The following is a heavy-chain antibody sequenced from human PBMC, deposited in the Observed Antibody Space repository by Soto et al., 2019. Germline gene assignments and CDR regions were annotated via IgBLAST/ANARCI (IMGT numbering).Heavy chain of an antibody. CDR1: GGSVGSGAYY. Sequence: PSETLSLTCIVSGGSVGSGAYYWSWIRQPPGNALEWIGYIQYSGDTNYNSSLKSRVTISVDMSRNRFSLKLTSVTAADTAFYYFARHDYSDRAFDLWGQGTMVTVSS. D-gene: IGHD3-22*01. J-gene: IGHJ3*01. V-gene: IGHV4-61*08. CDR2: IQYSGDT. CDR3: ARHDYSDRAFDL.